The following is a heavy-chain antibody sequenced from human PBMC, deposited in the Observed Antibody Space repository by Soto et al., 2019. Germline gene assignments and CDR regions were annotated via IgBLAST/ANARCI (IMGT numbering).Heavy chain of an antibody. CDR3: ARVESGNFYGMDV. Sequence: SSETLSLTCTVSGDSISSYYWSWIRQPPGKGLEWIGYIYYSGSTNYNPSLKSRVTISVDTSKNQFSLKLSSVTAADTAVYYCARVESGNFYGMDVWGQGTTVTVSS. V-gene: IGHV4-59*12. CDR1: GDSISSYY. CDR2: IYYSGST. J-gene: IGHJ6*02.